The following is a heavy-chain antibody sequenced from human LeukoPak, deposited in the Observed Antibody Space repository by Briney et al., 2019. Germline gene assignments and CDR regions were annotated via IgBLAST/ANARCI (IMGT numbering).Heavy chain of an antibody. CDR2: INHSGST. V-gene: IGHV4-34*01. CDR1: GGSFSGYY. J-gene: IGHJ4*02. CDR3: ERGIGYCSSTSCYEFDY. Sequence: SETLSLTCAVYGGSFSGYYWSWIRQPPGKGLEWIGEINHSGSTNYNPSLKSRVTISVDTSKNQFSLKLSSVTAADTAVYYCERGIGYCSSTSCYEFDYWGQGTLVTVSS. D-gene: IGHD2-2*01.